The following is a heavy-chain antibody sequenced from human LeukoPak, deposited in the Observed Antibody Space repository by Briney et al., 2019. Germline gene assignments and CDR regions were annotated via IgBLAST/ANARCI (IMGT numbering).Heavy chain of an antibody. CDR3: ARGPWDSSGYP. CDR1: GFTFSSYG. Sequence: PGGSLRLSCAASGFTFSSYGMHWARQAPGEGLEWVANIKEEGSEKFYVDSVKGRFTISRDNAKNSVYLQMDSLRADDTAVYYCARGPWDSSGYPWGQGTLVTVSS. CDR2: IKEEGSEK. J-gene: IGHJ5*02. D-gene: IGHD3-22*01. V-gene: IGHV3-7*03.